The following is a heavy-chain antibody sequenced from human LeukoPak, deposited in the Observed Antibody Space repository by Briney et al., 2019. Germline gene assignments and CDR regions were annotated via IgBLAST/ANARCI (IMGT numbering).Heavy chain of an antibody. CDR1: GFTFSTDV. J-gene: IGHJ6*02. CDR3: AKVSGRIQIWPQPFGDGMDV. Sequence: GGSLRLTCAASGFTFSTDVMSWVRQAPGKGLECVSAISGSGGNTYYADSVKGRFTISRDNSKNMLYLQMNSLRAEDTAVYYCAKVSGRIQIWPQPFGDGMDVWGQGTTVTVSS. V-gene: IGHV3-23*01. CDR2: ISGSGGNT. D-gene: IGHD3-10*01.